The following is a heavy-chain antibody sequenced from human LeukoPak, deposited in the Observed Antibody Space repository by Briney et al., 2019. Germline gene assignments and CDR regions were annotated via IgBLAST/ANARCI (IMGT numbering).Heavy chain of an antibody. D-gene: IGHD1-14*01. J-gene: IGHJ6*03. V-gene: IGHV3-43D*04. CDR3: AKGRSQAEYYYYYYYMDV. Sequence: GGSLRLSCAASGFTFDDYAMHWVRQAPGKGLEWVSLISWDGGSTYYADSVKGRFTISRDNSKNSLYLQMNSLRAEDTALYYCAKGRSQAEYYYYYYYMDVWGEGTTVTVSS. CDR1: GFTFDDYA. CDR2: ISWDGGST.